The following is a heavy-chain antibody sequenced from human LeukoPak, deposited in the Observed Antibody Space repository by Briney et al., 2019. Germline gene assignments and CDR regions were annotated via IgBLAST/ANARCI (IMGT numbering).Heavy chain of an antibody. D-gene: IGHD6-13*01. CDR2: IIPIFGTA. CDR3: ARTLYIAAAPGGFDY. Sequence: ASVKVSCKASGGTFSSYAINWVRQAPGQGLEWMGGIIPIFGTANYAQKFQGRVTMTRDTSTGTVYMELSRLRSDDTAVYYCARTLYIAAAPGGFDYWGQGTLVTVSS. J-gene: IGHJ4*02. V-gene: IGHV1-69*05. CDR1: GGTFSSYA.